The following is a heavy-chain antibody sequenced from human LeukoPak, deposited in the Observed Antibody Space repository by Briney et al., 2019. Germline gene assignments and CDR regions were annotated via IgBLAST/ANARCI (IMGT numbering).Heavy chain of an antibody. V-gene: IGHV3-48*04. CDR3: ARGLAAAGKRAFDI. D-gene: IGHD6-13*01. CDR1: GFTFSSYS. J-gene: IGHJ3*02. CDR2: ISSSSSNI. Sequence: PGGSLRLSCAASGFTFSSYSMNWVRQAPGKGLEWVSYISSSSSNIYYADSVKGRFTISRDNAKNSLYLQMNSLRAEETAVYYCARGLAAAGKRAFDIWGQGTMVTVSS.